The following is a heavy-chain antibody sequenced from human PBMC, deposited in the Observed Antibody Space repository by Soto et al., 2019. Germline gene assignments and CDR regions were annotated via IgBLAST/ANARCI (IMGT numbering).Heavy chain of an antibody. D-gene: IGHD3-22*01. CDR3: ARGYDSSGYPGGIDY. V-gene: IGHV1-2*04. CDR1: GYTFTDYY. Sequence: ASVKVSCKASGYTFTDYYILWVRQAPGQGLEWMGWINPNSGGTDYAQKFQRWVTMTRDTSITTAYMELSRLRSDDTAVYYCARGYDSSGYPGGIDYWGRG. CDR2: INPNSGGT. J-gene: IGHJ4*02.